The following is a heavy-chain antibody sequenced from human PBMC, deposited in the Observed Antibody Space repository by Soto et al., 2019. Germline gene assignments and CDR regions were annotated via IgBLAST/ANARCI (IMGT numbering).Heavy chain of an antibody. J-gene: IGHJ4*02. CDR1: GGSISSSSYS. D-gene: IGHD3-10*01. CDR3: ARTAIWFGELFIDY. V-gene: IGHV4-39*01. Sequence: SETLSLTCTVSGGSISSSSYSWGWIRQPPGKGLEWIGSIYYSGSTYYNPSLKSRVTISVDTYKNQFSLKLSSVTAADTAVYYCARTAIWFGELFIDYWGQGTLVTVSS. CDR2: IYYSGST.